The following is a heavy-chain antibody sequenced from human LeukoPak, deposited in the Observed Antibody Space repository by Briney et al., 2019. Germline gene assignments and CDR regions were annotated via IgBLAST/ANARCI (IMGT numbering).Heavy chain of an antibody. D-gene: IGHD2-2*01. Sequence: PSETLSLTCAVYGGSFSGYYWSWIRQPPGKGLEWIGEINHSGSTSYNPSLKSRVTISVDTSKNQFSLKLSSVTAADTAVYYCARGGYQARFDPWGQGTLVTVSS. J-gene: IGHJ5*02. CDR1: GGSFSGYY. CDR2: INHSGST. CDR3: ARGGYQARFDP. V-gene: IGHV4-34*01.